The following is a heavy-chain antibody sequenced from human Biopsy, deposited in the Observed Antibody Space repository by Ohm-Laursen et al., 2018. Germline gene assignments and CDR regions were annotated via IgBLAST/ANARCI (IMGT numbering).Heavy chain of an antibody. D-gene: IGHD1-7*01. V-gene: IGHV1-8*01. J-gene: IGHJ5*02. Sequence: ASVKVSCNASGYTFTSYDITWVRQASGQGPEWIGWLNPVSGNSNFRQKFQGRVTVTSDTSISTAYMELSGLTSDDTATYYCGRAVRNQLLTDPWGQGTLVTVTS. CDR2: LNPVSGNS. CDR3: GRAVRNQLLTDP. CDR1: GYTFTSYD.